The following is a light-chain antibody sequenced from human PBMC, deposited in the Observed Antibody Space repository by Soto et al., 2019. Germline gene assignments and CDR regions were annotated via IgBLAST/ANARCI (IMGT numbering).Light chain of an antibody. V-gene: IGKV1-5*03. CDR2: KAS. CDR1: QSISSW. J-gene: IGKJ1*01. Sequence: DIQMTQSPSTLSASVGDRVTITFRASQSISSWLAWYQQKPGKAPKLLIYKASSLEIGVPSRFSVTGSGTEFTLTISSLQPDDFATYYCQQYNSYSPGTFGPGTKVEIK. CDR3: QQYNSYSPGT.